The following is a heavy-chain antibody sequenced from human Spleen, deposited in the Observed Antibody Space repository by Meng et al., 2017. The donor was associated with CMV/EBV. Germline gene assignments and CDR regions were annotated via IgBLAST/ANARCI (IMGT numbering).Heavy chain of an antibody. CDR2: ISYTGST. V-gene: IGHV4-39*07. J-gene: IGHJ5*02. CDR1: GGSISSSSYY. CDR3: ARAARLYWFDP. Sequence: SETLSLTCTVSGGSISSSSYYWGWIRQPPGKGLEWIGSISYTGSTYYNPSLNSRVAISVDTSKNQFSLKLSSVTAADTAVYYCARAARLYWFDPWGQGTLVTVSS. D-gene: IGHD6-6*01.